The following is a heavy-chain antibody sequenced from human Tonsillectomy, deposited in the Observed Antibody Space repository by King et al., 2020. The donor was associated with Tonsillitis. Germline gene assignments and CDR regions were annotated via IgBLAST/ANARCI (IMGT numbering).Heavy chain of an antibody. CDR2: ISGSGGST. J-gene: IGHJ4*02. CDR3: AKDGMTTVTYHYFDY. CDR1: GFTFRNNV. V-gene: IGHV3-23*04. Sequence: VQLVESGGGLVQPGGSLSLSCQALGFTFRNNVLSWVPQPPGRGLEWSSAISGSGGSTYYPESVKGRFTISRDNSKNTLYLQMNSLRAEDTAIYYCAKDGMTTVTYHYFDYWGQGTLATVSS. D-gene: IGHD4-17*01.